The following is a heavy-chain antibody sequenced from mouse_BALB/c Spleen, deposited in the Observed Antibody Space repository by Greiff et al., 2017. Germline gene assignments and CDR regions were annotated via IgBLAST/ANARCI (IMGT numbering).Heavy chain of an antibody. Sequence: EASGFDFSRYWMSWVRQAPGKGLEWIGEINPDSSTINYTPSLKDKFIISRDNAKNTLYLQMSKVRSEDTALYYCARPGRGFAYWGQGTLVTVSA. J-gene: IGHJ3*01. CDR2: INPDSSTI. D-gene: IGHD3-3*01. CDR3: ARPGRGFAY. V-gene: IGHV4-1*02. CDR1: GFDFSRYW.